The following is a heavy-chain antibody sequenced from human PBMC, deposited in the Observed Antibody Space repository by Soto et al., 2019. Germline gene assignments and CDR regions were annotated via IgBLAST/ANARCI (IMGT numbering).Heavy chain of an antibody. CDR2: ISSSCSTI. V-gene: IGHV3-11*01. CDR3: ARGIVDGNIDV. J-gene: IGHJ6*03. D-gene: IGHD3-16*02. CDR1: GFTFSDYY. Sequence: QVQLVASGGGLVNPGGSRRLSCAASGFTFSDYYMSWIREAPGSGLEWVAYISSSCSTIYYADSVKGRVTISRDNAKNSLYLQMNSLRAEYTAVYDCARGIVDGNIDVWGKGTTVTVSS.